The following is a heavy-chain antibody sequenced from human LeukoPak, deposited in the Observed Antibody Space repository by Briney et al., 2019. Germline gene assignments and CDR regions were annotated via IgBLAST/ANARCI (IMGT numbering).Heavy chain of an antibody. V-gene: IGHV4-59*01. CDR1: GGSISSYY. CDR2: IYYSGST. J-gene: IGHJ4*02. D-gene: IGHD3-22*01. CDR3: ARAGLASFFDSGGYYPYNFDY. Sequence: SETLSLICTVSGGSISSYYWSWIRQPPGKGLEWIGYIYYSGSTNYNPSLQSRVTLSVDTSKNQFSLKLGSVTAADTAVYYCARAGLASFFDSGGYYPYNFDYWGQGTLVTVSS.